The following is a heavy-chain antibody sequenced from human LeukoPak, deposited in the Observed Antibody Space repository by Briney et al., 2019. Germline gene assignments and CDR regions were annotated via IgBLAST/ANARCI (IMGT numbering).Heavy chain of an antibody. CDR3: AGDYEGNLAFDI. Sequence: PGGSLRLSCAASGFSFRNCSMNWVRQAPGKGLEWVSSISSSSTYIYYADSLEGRFTISRDNVRNSLYLQMNSLRAEDTAVYYCAGDYEGNLAFDIWGQGTMVTVSS. J-gene: IGHJ3*02. V-gene: IGHV3-21*01. D-gene: IGHD4-23*01. CDR1: GFSFRNCS. CDR2: ISSSSTYI.